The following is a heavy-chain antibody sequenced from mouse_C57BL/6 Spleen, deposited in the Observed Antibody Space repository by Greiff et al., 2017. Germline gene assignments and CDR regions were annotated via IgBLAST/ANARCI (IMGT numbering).Heavy chain of an antibody. CDR2: IYPGDGDT. J-gene: IGHJ1*03. CDR3: ARDYYGSSGYFDV. CDR1: GYAFSSSW. Sequence: VQLQQSGPELVKPGASVKISCKASGYAFSSSWMNWVKQRPGKGLEWIGRIYPGDGDTNYNETFKGKATLTADKSSSTAYMELRSLTSEDSAVYFCARDYYGSSGYFDVWGTGTTVTVSS. V-gene: IGHV1-82*01. D-gene: IGHD1-1*01.